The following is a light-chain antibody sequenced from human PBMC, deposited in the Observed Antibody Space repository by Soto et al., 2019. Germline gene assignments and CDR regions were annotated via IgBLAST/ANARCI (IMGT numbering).Light chain of an antibody. J-gene: IGKJ1*01. CDR1: QSVSSNY. Sequence: EIVLTQSPGTLSLSPGERATLSCRASQSVSSNYLAWYQQKPGQAPRVLIYGASSRDTGIPDRFSGSGSGTDFTLTISRLEPEDFAVYYCQQYGSSPRTFGQGTKVEIK. CDR3: QQYGSSPRT. CDR2: GAS. V-gene: IGKV3-20*01.